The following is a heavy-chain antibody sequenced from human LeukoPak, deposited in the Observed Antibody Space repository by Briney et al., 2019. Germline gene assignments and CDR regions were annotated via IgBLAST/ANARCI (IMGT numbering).Heavy chain of an antibody. CDR3: ASTQSGSFPWDY. J-gene: IGHJ4*02. CDR2: ISSSGSTI. CDR1: GFTFSDYY. V-gene: IGHV3-11*01. Sequence: KPGGSLRLSSAASGFTFSDYYMSWIRQAPGKGLEGVSYISSSGSTIYYADSVKGRFTISRDNDKNSLYLQMNSLRAEDTAVYYCASTQSGSFPWDYWGQGTLVTVSS. D-gene: IGHD1-26*01.